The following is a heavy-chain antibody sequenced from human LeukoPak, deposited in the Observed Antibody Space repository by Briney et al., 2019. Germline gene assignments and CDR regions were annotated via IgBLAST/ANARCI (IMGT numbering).Heavy chain of an antibody. Sequence: GGSLRLSCAASGFTFSSYSMNWVRQAPGKGLEWVSSITSGSSYIYYVDSVKGRFTISRDNAKNSLYLQMDSLRVEDTAEYYCARDPYSGNYGAYYYYYMDVWGKGTTVTVSS. CDR1: GFTFSSYS. V-gene: IGHV3-21*06. D-gene: IGHD1-26*01. CDR2: ITSGSSYI. J-gene: IGHJ6*03. CDR3: ARDPYSGNYGAYYYYYMDV.